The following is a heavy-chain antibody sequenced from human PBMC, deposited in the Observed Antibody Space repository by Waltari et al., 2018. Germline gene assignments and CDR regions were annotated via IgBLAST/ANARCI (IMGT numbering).Heavy chain of an antibody. Sequence: QVQLVQSGAEVKKPGSSVKVSCKASGGTFSSYAISWVRQAPGQGLEWKGRIIPIFGKANNTQKSQGRGTITADKTTSTAYMELSSLRSEDTAVYDCARDGPPRFWTAWGQGTMVTVSS. V-gene: IGHV1-69*04. J-gene: IGHJ3*01. CDR1: GGTFSSYA. D-gene: IGHD3-3*01. CDR3: ARDGPPRFWTA. CDR2: IIPIFGKA.